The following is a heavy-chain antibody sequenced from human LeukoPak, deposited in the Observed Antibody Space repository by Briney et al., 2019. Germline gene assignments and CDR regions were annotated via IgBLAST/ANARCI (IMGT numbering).Heavy chain of an antibody. D-gene: IGHD3-10*01. V-gene: IGHV3-21*01. Sequence: GSLRLSCAASGFTFISYSMNWVRQAPGKGLEWVSSISSSSSYIYYADSVKGRFTISRDNAKNSLYLQMNSLRAEDTAVYYCARDLREGVFDYWGQGTLVTVSS. CDR1: GFTFISYS. J-gene: IGHJ4*02. CDR3: ARDLREGVFDY. CDR2: ISSSSSYI.